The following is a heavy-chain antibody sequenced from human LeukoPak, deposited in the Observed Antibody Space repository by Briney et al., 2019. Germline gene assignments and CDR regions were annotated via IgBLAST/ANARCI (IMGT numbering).Heavy chain of an antibody. D-gene: IGHD6-13*01. CDR2: IYPGDSDT. Sequence: GESLNISCKGYGYSFTNYWIGWVRQMPGKGLEWTGIIYPGDSDTRYSPSFQGEVTISADKSISTAYLEWSSLKASDTGMYYCARTGYSSNWYLDYWGQGTLVTVSS. CDR3: ARTGYSSNWYLDY. V-gene: IGHV5-51*01. CDR1: GYSFTNYW. J-gene: IGHJ4*02.